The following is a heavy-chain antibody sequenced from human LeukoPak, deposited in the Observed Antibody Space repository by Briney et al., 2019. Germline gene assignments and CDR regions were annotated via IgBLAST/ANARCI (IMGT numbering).Heavy chain of an antibody. CDR2: IYYSGST. CDR3: ARGEGATNWFDP. D-gene: IGHD1-26*01. CDR1: DGSISSSSYY. J-gene: IGHJ5*02. V-gene: IGHV4-39*01. Sequence: PSETLSLTCTVSDGSISSSSYYWGWIRQPPGKGLEWIGSIYYSGSTYYNPSLKSRVTISVDTSKNQFSLKLSSVTAADTAVYYCARGEGATNWFDPWGQGTLVTVSS.